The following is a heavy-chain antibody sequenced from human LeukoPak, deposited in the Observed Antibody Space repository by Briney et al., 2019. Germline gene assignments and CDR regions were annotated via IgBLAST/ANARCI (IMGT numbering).Heavy chain of an antibody. CDR1: GFTFSSYE. CDR2: ISSSSITI. D-gene: IGHD6-6*01. J-gene: IGHJ6*02. V-gene: IGHV3-48*03. CDR3: ARDSYSSSSGGNYYYYGMDV. Sequence: GGSLRLSCAASGFTFSSYEMNWVRQAPGKGLEWVSYISSSSITIYYADSVKGRFTISRDNAKNSLYLQMNSLRAEDTAVYYCARDSYSSSSGGNYYYYGMDVWGQGTTVTVSS.